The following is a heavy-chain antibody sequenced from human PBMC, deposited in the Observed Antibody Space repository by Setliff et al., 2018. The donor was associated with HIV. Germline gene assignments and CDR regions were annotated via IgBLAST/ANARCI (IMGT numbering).Heavy chain of an antibody. CDR2: IYHSGST. V-gene: IGHV4-38-2*01. Sequence: SETLSLTCAVSGYSLSSGYFWGWIRQPPGKGLEWIGSIYHSGSTYYNPSLKSLVTISVDTSKNQFSLKLSSVTAADTAVYYCASTSRRLGDSSGNEGAFDIWGQGTMVTVSS. CDR3: ASTSRRLGDSSGNEGAFDI. CDR1: GYSLSSGYF. D-gene: IGHD3-22*01. J-gene: IGHJ3*02.